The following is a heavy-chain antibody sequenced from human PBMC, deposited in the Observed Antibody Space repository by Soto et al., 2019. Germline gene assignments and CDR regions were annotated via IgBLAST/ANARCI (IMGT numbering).Heavy chain of an antibody. CDR3: ASGIQLWLRRINNGYSG. Sequence: QVQLVQSGAEVKKPESSVKVSCKAPGGTFSTYAISWVRQAPGQGLEWMGGIIPMFGTANYAQRFQDRVTITADESTNTVYMELSSRRSEVTAVYFCASGIQLWLRRINNGYSGWGQGTLVTVSS. V-gene: IGHV1-69*12. CDR1: GGTFSTYA. D-gene: IGHD5-18*01. CDR2: IIPMFGTA. J-gene: IGHJ4*02.